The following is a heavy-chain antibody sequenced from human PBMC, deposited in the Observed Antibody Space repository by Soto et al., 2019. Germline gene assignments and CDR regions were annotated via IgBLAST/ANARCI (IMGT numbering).Heavy chain of an antibody. D-gene: IGHD2-21*02. Sequence: QITLKESGPTLVKPTQTLTLTCTFSGFSLNTGGLGVGWIRQPPGKAMEWLALIYWDNDKRYSPSLKSRLTITKDTSKIQVVLTMTNMDPVDAATYYCVHSRCGGDCLQSYSSHYYYGMDVWGQGTTVTVSS. CDR3: VHSRCGGDCLQSYSSHYYYGMDV. J-gene: IGHJ6*02. CDR2: IYWDNDK. V-gene: IGHV2-5*02. CDR1: GFSLNTGGLG.